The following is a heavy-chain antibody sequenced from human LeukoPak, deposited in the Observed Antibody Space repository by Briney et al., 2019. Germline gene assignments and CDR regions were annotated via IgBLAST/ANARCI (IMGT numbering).Heavy chain of an antibody. D-gene: IGHD3-10*01. CDR2: ISSSSTYI. CDR1: GFTFSSYG. Sequence: KTGGSLRLSCAASGFTFSSYGMHWVRQAPGKGLEWVSSISSSSTYINYADSVKGRFTISRDNSKNTLYLEMNSLRAEDTAVYYCARWFGDFPLDYWGQGTLVTVSS. V-gene: IGHV3-21*01. J-gene: IGHJ4*02. CDR3: ARWFGDFPLDY.